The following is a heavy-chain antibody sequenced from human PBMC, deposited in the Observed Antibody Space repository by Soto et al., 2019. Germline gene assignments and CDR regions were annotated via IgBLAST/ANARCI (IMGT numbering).Heavy chain of an antibody. CDR1: GYRFSTYS. V-gene: IGHV5-51*01. J-gene: IGHJ4*02. CDR2: IFSTDSYA. Sequence: GESLKISCKGSGYRFSTYSIDWVRQMPGKGLVWVGNIFSTDSYARYSPSFQGPVTISLDRSISTAYLQLSSLKASDTAMYYCTSWWSRNWFDYWGEGSQVAVSS. D-gene: IGHD2-8*02. CDR3: TSWWSRNWFDY.